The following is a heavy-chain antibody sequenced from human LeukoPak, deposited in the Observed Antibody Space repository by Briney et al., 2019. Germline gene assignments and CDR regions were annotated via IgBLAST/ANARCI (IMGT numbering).Heavy chain of an antibody. Sequence: TLSLTCTVSGGSISSGGYYWSWIRQHPGRGLEWIWYMYYSGSTYYNPSLKSRVTISIDTSKNQFSLKLDSVTAADTAVYSCARACMEYRDAFDIWGQGAMVTVS. CDR1: GGSISSGGYY. J-gene: IGHJ3*02. D-gene: IGHD2/OR15-2a*01. V-gene: IGHV4-31*03. CDR2: MYYSGST. CDR3: ARACMEYRDAFDI.